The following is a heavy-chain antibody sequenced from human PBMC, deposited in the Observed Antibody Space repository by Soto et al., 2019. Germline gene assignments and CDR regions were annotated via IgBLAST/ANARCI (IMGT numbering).Heavy chain of an antibody. CDR2: INPNCGST. D-gene: IGHD6-6*01. V-gene: IGHV1-46*03. Sequence: QVQLVQPGAEVKKPGASVKFSCKASGYIFTNFYIHWVRQAPGQGLEWIGIINPNCGSTNYAQNFQGRVTMTRDTSTSTVYMDLSSLRSEDTAVYYCTRGLASGDYWGQGTLITVSS. CDR3: TRGLASGDY. J-gene: IGHJ4*02. CDR1: GYIFTNFY.